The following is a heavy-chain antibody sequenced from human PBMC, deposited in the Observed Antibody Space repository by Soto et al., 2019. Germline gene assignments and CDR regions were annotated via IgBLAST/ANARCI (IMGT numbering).Heavy chain of an antibody. J-gene: IGHJ4*01. CDR2: IYWDDNK. D-gene: IGHD3-10*01. CDR1: GFSLTANGVG. V-gene: IGHV2-5*02. Sequence: QITLKESGPTLVKPTQTLTLTCTFSGFSLTANGVGVGWIRQPPGKALEWLALIYWDDNKRYSPYLESRLTITKDSSKNQVVLTLTNMDPVDTGTYFCAHSSDFGSGSEYFDYWGQGTLVGESS. CDR3: AHSSDFGSGSEYFDY.